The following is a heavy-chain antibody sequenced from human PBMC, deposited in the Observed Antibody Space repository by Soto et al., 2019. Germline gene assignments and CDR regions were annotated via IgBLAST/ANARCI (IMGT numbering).Heavy chain of an antibody. Sequence: HPGGSLRLSCAASGFTFSSYAMSWVRQAPGKGLEWVSAISGSGGSTYYADSVKGRFTISRDNSKNTLYLQMNSLRAEDTAVFYFAKDMGSSGWRFDYWGQGTLVTVS. CDR1: GFTFSSYA. D-gene: IGHD6-19*01. CDR3: AKDMGSSGWRFDY. CDR2: ISGSGGST. V-gene: IGHV3-23*01. J-gene: IGHJ4*02.